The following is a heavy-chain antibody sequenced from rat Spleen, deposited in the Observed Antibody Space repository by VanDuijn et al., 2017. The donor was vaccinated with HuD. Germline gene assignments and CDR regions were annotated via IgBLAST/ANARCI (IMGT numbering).Heavy chain of an antibody. CDR2: ISTGGGNT. CDR3: ARHYGGYSEYVMDA. Sequence: EVQLVESGGGLVQPGRSLKLSCAASGFTFSDYYMAWVRQAPTKGLEWVASISTGGGNTYYRDSVKGRFTISRDNAKITLYLQMESLRSEDTATYYCARHYGGYSEYVMDAWGQGASVTVSS. J-gene: IGHJ4*01. D-gene: IGHD1-11*01. V-gene: IGHV5-25*01. CDR1: GFTFSDYY.